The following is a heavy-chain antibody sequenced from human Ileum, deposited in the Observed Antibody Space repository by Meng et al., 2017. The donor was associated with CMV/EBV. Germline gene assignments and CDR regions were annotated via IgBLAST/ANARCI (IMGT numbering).Heavy chain of an antibody. D-gene: IGHD3-9*01. CDR3: VRGPVLTGNLN. CDR1: GAYINSYF. V-gene: IGHV4-59*08. CDR2: IYYNGKT. Sequence: QVQLQESGPGLGKPSETLYLSCSGSGAYINSYFWSWIRQPPGKGLEWIGYIYYNGKTNYNPSLSSRVTISVDTSKKQFSLKLTTVTTADTAVYYCVRGPVLTGNLNWGQGILVTVSS. J-gene: IGHJ4*02.